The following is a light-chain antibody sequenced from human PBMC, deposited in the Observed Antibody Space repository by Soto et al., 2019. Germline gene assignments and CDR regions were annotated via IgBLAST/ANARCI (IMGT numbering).Light chain of an antibody. CDR3: QHYNSYSEA. CDR2: KAS. V-gene: IGKV1-5*03. J-gene: IGKJ1*01. CDR1: QTIDSW. Sequence: DMHMTQSPSTLSASLGDRVTITSRASQTIDSWLAWYQQRPGKPPNLLIYKASTLASGVPSRFSGSGSGTEFTLTINSLQPDDFATYYCQHYNSYSEAFGQGAKVDIK.